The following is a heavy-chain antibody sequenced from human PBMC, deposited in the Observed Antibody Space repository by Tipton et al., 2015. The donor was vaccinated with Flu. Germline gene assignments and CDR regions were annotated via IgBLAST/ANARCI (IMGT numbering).Heavy chain of an antibody. J-gene: IGHJ5*02. CDR2: ISGYNGNA. CDR3: ARQGVVAVPNYEPLDP. D-gene: IGHD2-15*01. V-gene: IGHV1-18*01. CDR1: GYTFSSFG. Sequence: QMQLVQSGAEVKKPGASVKVSCKASGYTFSSFGISWVRQAPGQGLEWMGWISGYNGNANYAQEFRGRVTMTTDTSTSTAYMELRSLTSDDTAVYYCARQGVVAVPNYEPLDPWGQGTLVIVSS.